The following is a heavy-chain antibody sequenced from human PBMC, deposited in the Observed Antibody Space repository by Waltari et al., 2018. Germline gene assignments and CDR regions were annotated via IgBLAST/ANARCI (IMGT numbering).Heavy chain of an antibody. CDR1: GGSISSSNW. CDR3: ARAGYYDSSGYPFSDY. J-gene: IGHJ4*02. D-gene: IGHD3-22*01. V-gene: IGHV4-4*02. Sequence: QVQLQESGPGLVKPSGTLSLPCAVSGGSISSSNWWSWVRQPPGKGLEWIGEIYHSGSTTYNPSLKSRVTISVDKSKNQFSLKLSSVTAADTAVYYCARAGYYDSSGYPFSDYWGQGTLVTVSS. CDR2: IYHSGST.